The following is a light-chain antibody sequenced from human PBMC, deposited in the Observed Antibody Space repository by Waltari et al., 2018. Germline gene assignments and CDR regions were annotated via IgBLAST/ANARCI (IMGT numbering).Light chain of an antibody. CDR3: CLYASSYTPFFV. CDR2: NVN. V-gene: IGLV2-14*03. J-gene: IGLJ1*01. Sequence: QSALTQPASVSGSPGQSITISCIGTSSDIGGYNYVSWYQQHPGKAPQVMIYNVNNRPSGVSDRFSGSKSCNTASLTISGLQAEDEADYFCCLYASSYTPFFVFGTGTKLTVL. CDR1: SSDIGGYNY.